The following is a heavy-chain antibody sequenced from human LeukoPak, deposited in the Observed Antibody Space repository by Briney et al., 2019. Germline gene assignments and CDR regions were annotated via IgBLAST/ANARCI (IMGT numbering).Heavy chain of an antibody. V-gene: IGHV4-39*07. J-gene: IGHJ2*01. CDR2: IYYSGST. CDR1: GGSININTYY. Sequence: ASETLSLTCTVSGGSININTYYWGWIRQLPGKGLEWIGSIYYSGSTYYNPSLKSRVTISVDTSKNQFSLKLSSVTAADTAVYYCARASHGWYFDLWGRGTLVTVSS. CDR3: ARASHGWYFDL. D-gene: IGHD6-6*01.